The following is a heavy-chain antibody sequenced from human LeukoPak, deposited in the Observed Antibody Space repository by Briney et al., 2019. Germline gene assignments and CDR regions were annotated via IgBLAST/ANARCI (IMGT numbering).Heavy chain of an antibody. CDR1: SGSISSSSYY. V-gene: IGHV4-39*07. J-gene: IGHJ4*02. CDR3: ARDSWDQGRPFGY. CDR2: IYYSGST. Sequence: SETLSLTCTVSSGSISSSSYYRGWIRQPPGKGLEWIGSIYYSGSTYYNPSLKSRVTISVDTSKNQFSLKLSSVTAADTAVYYCARDSWDQGRPFGYWGQGTLVTVSS. D-gene: IGHD1-26*01.